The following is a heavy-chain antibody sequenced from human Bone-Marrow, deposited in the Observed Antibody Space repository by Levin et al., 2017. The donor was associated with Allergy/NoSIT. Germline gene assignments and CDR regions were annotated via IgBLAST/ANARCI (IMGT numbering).Heavy chain of an antibody. J-gene: IGHJ5*01. CDR1: GYSFVHYG. CDR2: LSAKSGAT. CDR3: ARDGASRNYIRELDS. V-gene: IGHV1-18*01. Sequence: GESLKISCKASGYSFVHYGFTWVRQAPGQGLEWKGWLSAKSGATDSALNLQGRLTMTVDASTTTAYLELRSLRSDDTAVYYCARDGASRNYIRELDSWGQGTLVIVSS. D-gene: IGHD2-2*01.